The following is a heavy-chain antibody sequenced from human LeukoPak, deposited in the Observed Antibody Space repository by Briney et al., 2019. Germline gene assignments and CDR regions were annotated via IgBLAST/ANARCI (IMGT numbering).Heavy chain of an antibody. D-gene: IGHD6-13*01. Sequence: GGSLRLSCAASGFTFDDYAMHWVRQAPGKGLEWVSGISWNSGSIGYADSVKGRFTIPRDNAKNSLYLQMNSLRAEDTALYYCAKDTDGAAAGTTWGHWGQGTLVTVSS. V-gene: IGHV3-9*01. CDR1: GFTFDDYA. J-gene: IGHJ4*02. CDR3: AKDTDGAAAGTTWGH. CDR2: ISWNSGSI.